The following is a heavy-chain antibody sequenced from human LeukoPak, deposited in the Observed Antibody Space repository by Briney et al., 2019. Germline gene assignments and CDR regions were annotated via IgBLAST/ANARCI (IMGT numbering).Heavy chain of an antibody. CDR2: IYTSGST. V-gene: IGHV4-61*02. Sequence: SQTLSLTCTVSGGSISSGSYYWSWIPQPGGKGLEWIGRIYTSGSTNYNPSLKSRVTISVATSKNQYALKLSSATAADTAVYYCARGGECSGGSCSIDAFDIWGQGTMVTVSS. D-gene: IGHD2-15*01. CDR1: GGSISSGSYY. J-gene: IGHJ3*02. CDR3: ARGGECSGGSCSIDAFDI.